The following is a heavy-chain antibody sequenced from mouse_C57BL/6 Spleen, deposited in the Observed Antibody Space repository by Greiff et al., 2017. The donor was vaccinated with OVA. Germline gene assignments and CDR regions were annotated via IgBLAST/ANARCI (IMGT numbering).Heavy chain of an antibody. Sequence: EVNVVESGGGLVKPGGSLKLSCAASGFTFSSYAMSWVRQTPEKRLEWVATISDGGSYTYYPDNVKGRFTISRDNAKNNLYLQMSHLKSEDTAMYYCARDQHSSGYAYWGQGTLVTVSA. J-gene: IGHJ3*01. D-gene: IGHD3-2*02. CDR1: GFTFSSYA. CDR2: ISDGGSYT. CDR3: ARDQHSSGYAY. V-gene: IGHV5-4*01.